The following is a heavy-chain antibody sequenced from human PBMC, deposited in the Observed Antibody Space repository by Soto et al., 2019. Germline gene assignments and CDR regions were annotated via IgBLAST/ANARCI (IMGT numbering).Heavy chain of an antibody. CDR1: GASITNDDFF. J-gene: IGHJ4*02. CDR3: AKMERTQLWLLVQN. Sequence: QVQLQEAGPRLVKPSQTLSLTCTVSGASITNDDFFWTWVRQHPEKGLEWLAYITYGGSIYYDPSFRSRLTVSIDKSKSQCSLNVRSVTAADTAVYYCAKMERTQLWLLVQNWGQGLLVTVSS. V-gene: IGHV4-31*03. CDR2: ITYGGSI. D-gene: IGHD5-18*01.